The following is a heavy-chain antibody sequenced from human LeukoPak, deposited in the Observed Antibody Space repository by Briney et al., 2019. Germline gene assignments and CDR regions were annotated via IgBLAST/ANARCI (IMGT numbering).Heavy chain of an antibody. V-gene: IGHV3-48*04. CDR1: GFTFSSYS. CDR3: ARVLDYYDSSGYQSPFGY. CDR2: ISRSSSTI. D-gene: IGHD3-22*01. J-gene: IGHJ4*02. Sequence: GGSLRLSCAASGFTFSSYSMNWVRQAPGKGLEWVSYISRSSSTIYYADSVKGRFTISRDNAKNSLYLQMNSLRAEDTAVYYCARVLDYYDSSGYQSPFGYWGQGTLVTVSS.